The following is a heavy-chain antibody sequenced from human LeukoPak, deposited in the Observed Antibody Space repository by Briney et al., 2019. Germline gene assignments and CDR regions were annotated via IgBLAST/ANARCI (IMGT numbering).Heavy chain of an antibody. V-gene: IGHV1-46*01. J-gene: IGHJ6*03. Sequence: ASVKVSCKASGYTFTSYYMHWVRQAPGQGLEWMGIINPSGGSTSYAQKFQGRVTMTRDTSISTAYMELSRLRSDDTAVYYCARDRLRYYTYYYYYYMDVWGKGTTVTISS. D-gene: IGHD1-26*01. CDR2: INPSGGST. CDR3: ARDRLRYYTYYYYYYMDV. CDR1: GYTFTSYY.